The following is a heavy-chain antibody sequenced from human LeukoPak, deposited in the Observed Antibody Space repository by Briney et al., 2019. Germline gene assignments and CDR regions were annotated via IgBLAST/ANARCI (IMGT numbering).Heavy chain of an antibody. CDR2: IRYDGSNK. D-gene: IGHD1-26*01. V-gene: IGHV3-30*02. Sequence: GGSLRLSCAASGFSFSGYGMHWVRQAPGKGLEWVAFIRYDGSNKYYADSVKGRFTISRDNSKNTLSLQMNSLRAEDTAVYYCAKDFSGNYPPDDWGQGTLVTVSS. J-gene: IGHJ4*02. CDR3: AKDFSGNYPPDD. CDR1: GFSFSGYG.